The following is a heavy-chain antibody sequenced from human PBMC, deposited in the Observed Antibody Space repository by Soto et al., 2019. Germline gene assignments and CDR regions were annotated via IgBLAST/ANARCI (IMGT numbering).Heavy chain of an antibody. CDR1: GFSLTTGGVA. Sequence: QITLKESGHTLGTPTQTLTLTCTFSGFSLTTGGVAVGWISQPPGKALEWLALIYWADDKRYSPSLKSRLSITKDTSNNLVVPTITNMDPVDTATYSFAHGEWSGAYCDARGYCGLWGRGTLGTVSS. V-gene: IGHV2-5*02. CDR3: AHGEWSGAYCDARGYCGL. D-gene: IGHD1-26*01. CDR2: IYWADDK. J-gene: IGHJ2*01.